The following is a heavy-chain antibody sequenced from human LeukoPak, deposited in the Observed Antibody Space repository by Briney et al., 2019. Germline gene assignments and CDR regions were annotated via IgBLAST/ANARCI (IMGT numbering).Heavy chain of an antibody. Sequence: SETLSTPFTVSGGSIISGGYYWSGIRAHPGKGLEGIGYIYYSGSSYYNPSLKSRVSTSVDTAKNQFSLKLSSVTAADTAMYYCARCVGGRACYSDYWGQGTLVTVSS. V-gene: IGHV4-31*03. D-gene: IGHD2-21*02. CDR3: ARCVGGRACYSDY. J-gene: IGHJ4*02. CDR2: IYYSGSS. CDR1: GGSIISGGYY.